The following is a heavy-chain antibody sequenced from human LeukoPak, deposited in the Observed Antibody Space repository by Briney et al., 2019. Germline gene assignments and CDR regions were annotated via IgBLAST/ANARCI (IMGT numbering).Heavy chain of an antibody. Sequence: GGSLRLSCAASGFTFSTFGMHWVRQAPGKGLERVAYIRYDGTYKPYADSVKGRFTISRDNSKNTLYLQMNSLRGEDTAVYYCAKVVYGLGSRDKTDYWGEGTLVTVSS. J-gene: IGHJ4*02. CDR2: IRYDGTYK. V-gene: IGHV3-30*02. CDR1: GFTFSTFG. D-gene: IGHD3-10*01. CDR3: AKVVYGLGSRDKTDY.